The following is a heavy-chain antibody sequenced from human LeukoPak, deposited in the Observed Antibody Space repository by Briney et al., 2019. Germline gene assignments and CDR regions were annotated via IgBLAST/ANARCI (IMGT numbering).Heavy chain of an antibody. CDR1: GVSLSGYY. V-gene: IGHV4-4*07. Sequence: SETLSLTCTGSGVSLSGYYWSWIRQPAGKGLEGIGRIYTCGSTNYNPSLKSRVTISVDPSQNQYSLNLSSVTAADTAVYYCASHYYYGSGSYSFHYWGQGTLVTVSS. D-gene: IGHD3-10*01. CDR2: IYTCGST. CDR3: ASHYYYGSGSYSFHY. J-gene: IGHJ4*02.